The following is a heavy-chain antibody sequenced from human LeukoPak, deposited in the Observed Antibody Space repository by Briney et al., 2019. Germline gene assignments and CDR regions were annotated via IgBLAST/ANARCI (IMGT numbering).Heavy chain of an antibody. Sequence: PGGSLRLSCAASGFTFSSYGMHWVRQAPGKGLEWVAFIRYDGSNKYYADSVKGRFTISRDNSKNTLYLQMNSLRAEDTAVYYCAKGRVDYYDSSDAFDIWGQGTMVTVSS. V-gene: IGHV3-30*02. CDR3: AKGRVDYYDSSDAFDI. J-gene: IGHJ3*02. D-gene: IGHD3-22*01. CDR2: IRYDGSNK. CDR1: GFTFSSYG.